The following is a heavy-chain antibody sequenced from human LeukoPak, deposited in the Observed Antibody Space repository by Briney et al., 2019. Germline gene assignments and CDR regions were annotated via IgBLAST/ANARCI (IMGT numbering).Heavy chain of an antibody. CDR1: GFTFSSYW. V-gene: IGHV3-74*01. CDR2: INIDGSST. D-gene: IGHD3-10*02. CDR3: AELGITMIGGV. J-gene: IGHJ6*04. Sequence: PGGSLRLSCAASGFTFSSYWMHWVRQAPGKGLVWVSRINIDGSSTSYADSVKGRFPILRDNAKNTVYLQVNSLRAEDTAVYYCAELGITMIGGVWGKGTTVTISS.